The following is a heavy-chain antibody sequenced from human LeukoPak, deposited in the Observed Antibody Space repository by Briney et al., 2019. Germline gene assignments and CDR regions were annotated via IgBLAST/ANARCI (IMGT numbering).Heavy chain of an antibody. V-gene: IGHV1-69*13. Sequence: SVKVSCKASGGTFSCYAISWVRQAPGQGLEWMGGIIPIFGTANYAQKFQGRVTITADESTSTAYMELSSLGSEDTAVYYCARDLASGKGGWGYWGQGTLVTVSS. CDR3: ARDLASGKGGWGY. CDR1: GGTFSCYA. CDR2: IIPIFGTA. D-gene: IGHD6-19*01. J-gene: IGHJ4*02.